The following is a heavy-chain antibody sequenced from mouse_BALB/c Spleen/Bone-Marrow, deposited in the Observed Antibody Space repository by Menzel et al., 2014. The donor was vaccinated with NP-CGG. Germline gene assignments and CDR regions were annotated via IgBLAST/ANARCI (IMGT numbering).Heavy chain of an antibody. D-gene: IGHD2-4*01. CDR1: GFTFSSYA. CDR3: AREGLRRRAAMDY. CDR2: ISSGGSYT. J-gene: IGHJ4*01. Sequence: EVKVVESGGGLVKPGGSLKLSCAASGFTFSSYAMSWVRQSPEKRLEWVAEISSGGSYTYYPDTVTGRFTISRDNAKNTLYLEMSSPRSEDTAMYYCAREGLRRRAAMDYWGQGTSVTVSS. V-gene: IGHV5-9-4*01.